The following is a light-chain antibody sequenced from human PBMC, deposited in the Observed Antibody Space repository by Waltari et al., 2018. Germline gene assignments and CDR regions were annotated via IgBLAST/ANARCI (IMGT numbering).Light chain of an antibody. V-gene: IGKV1-5*03. CDR2: KAS. J-gene: IGKJ2*01. CDR3: QQYSSHYT. CDR1: QSSLTW. Sequence: DXQMTQSPSTLSASVGDXXTITCRASQSSLTWFAWYQQKPGKAPKLLIYKASNLQSGGPSRFSGSGSWTEFTLTISSLQPDDFATYYCQQYSSHYTFGQGTKLEIK.